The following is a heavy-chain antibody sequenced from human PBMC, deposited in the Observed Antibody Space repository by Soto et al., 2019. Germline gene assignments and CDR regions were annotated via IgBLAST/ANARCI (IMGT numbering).Heavy chain of an antibody. V-gene: IGHV4-31*03. J-gene: IGHJ5*02. D-gene: IGHD4-17*01. Sequence: SETLSLTCTVSGGSISSGDYYWTWIRQHPGKGLEWIGYIYYSGTTYYNPSLKSRLTIFVDTSKNLFSLDLRSVTAADTAVYYCARVSATLTYRFDPWGQGTRVTVSS. CDR2: IYYSGTT. CDR3: ARVSATLTYRFDP. CDR1: GGSISSGDYY.